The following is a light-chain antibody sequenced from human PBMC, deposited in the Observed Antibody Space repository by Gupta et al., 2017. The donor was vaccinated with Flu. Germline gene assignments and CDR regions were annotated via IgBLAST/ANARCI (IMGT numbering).Light chain of an antibody. CDR3: QVWDSTSNHVV. CDR1: NLGDKS. CDR2: DDS. V-gene: IGLV3-21*02. J-gene: IGLJ2*01. Sequence: SYVLTQPPSVSVAPGQPARITCGGNNLGDKSVHWYQQKPGQAPVLVVYDDSDRPSGIPDRFSGSNSGTAATLTISRVEVGDEADYYCQVWDSTSNHVVFGGGTKLTVL.